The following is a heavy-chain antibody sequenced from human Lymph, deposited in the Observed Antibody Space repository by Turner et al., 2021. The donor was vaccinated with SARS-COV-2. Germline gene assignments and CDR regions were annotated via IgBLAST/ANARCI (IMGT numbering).Heavy chain of an antibody. J-gene: IGHJ3*02. CDR2: IYIGGTT. CDR1: GFTVSSNY. Sequence: EVQLVETGGGLIQPGGSLRLSCAASGFTVSSNYMSWVRQAPGKGLECVSVIYIGGTTYYADSVKGRFTISSDNSKNTLYLQMNSLRAEDTAVYYCARDLGPLAFDIWGQGTMVTVSS. CDR3: ARDLGPLAFDI. V-gene: IGHV3-53*02.